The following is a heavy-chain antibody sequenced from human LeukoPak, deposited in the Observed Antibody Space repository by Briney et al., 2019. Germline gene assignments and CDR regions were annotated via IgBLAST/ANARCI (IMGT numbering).Heavy chain of an antibody. J-gene: IGHJ4*02. V-gene: IGHV4-61*02. D-gene: IGHD3-10*01. CDR2: IYTSGNT. Sequence: PSQTLSLTCTVSGGSISSGSYYWSWIRQPAGKGLEWIGRIYTSGNTNYNPSLKSRVTISVDTSKNQFSLKLSSVTAADTAVYYCARDGSRGSFYFDYWGQGTLVTVSS. CDR3: ARDGSRGSFYFDY. CDR1: GGSISSGSYY.